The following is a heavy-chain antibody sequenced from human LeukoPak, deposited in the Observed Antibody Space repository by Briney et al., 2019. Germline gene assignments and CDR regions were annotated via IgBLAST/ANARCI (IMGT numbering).Heavy chain of an antibody. CDR1: GGSFSGYY. V-gene: IGHV4-34*01. J-gene: IGHJ4*02. D-gene: IGHD6-13*01. CDR3: ARARGQQLVDGRGDY. Sequence: SETLSLTCAVYGGSFSGYYWSWIRQPPGKGLEWIGEINHSGSTNYNPSLKSRVTISVDTSKNQFSLKLSSVTAADTAVYYCARARGQQLVDGRGDYWGQGTLVTVSS. CDR2: INHSGST.